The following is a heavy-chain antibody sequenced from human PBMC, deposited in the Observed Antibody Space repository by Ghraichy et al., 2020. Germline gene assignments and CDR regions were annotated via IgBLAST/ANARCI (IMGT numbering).Heavy chain of an antibody. Sequence: SETLSLTCAVYGGSFSGYYWNWIRQPPGKGLEWIGEINHSGSTNYNPSLKSRVTISVDTSKNQFSLKLSSVTAADTAVFYCARGRVVPAATQAHGGSYYYYMDVWGKGTTVTVSS. D-gene: IGHD2-2*01. J-gene: IGHJ6*03. CDR1: GGSFSGYY. CDR3: ARGRVVPAATQAHGGSYYYYMDV. CDR2: INHSGST. V-gene: IGHV4-34*01.